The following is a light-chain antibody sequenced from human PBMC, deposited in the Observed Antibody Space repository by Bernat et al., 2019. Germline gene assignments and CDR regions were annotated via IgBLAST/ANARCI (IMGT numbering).Light chain of an antibody. V-gene: IGLV2-14*01. CDR2: DVT. Sequence: QSALTQPAPLSGSPGQSITISCTGTSSDIGAYNYVSWYQQHPGKAPKLMIYDVTNRPSGVSNRFSGSKSGNTASLSISGLQAEDEADYYCSSYTSSTTLVFGGGTKVTVL. J-gene: IGLJ3*02. CDR1: SSDIGAYNY. CDR3: SSYTSSTTLV.